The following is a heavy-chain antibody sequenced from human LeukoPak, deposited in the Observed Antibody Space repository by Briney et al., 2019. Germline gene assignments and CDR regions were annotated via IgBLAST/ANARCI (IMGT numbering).Heavy chain of an antibody. D-gene: IGHD6-19*01. Sequence: GGSLRLSCAASGFTFSSYAMHWVRQAPGKGLEWVAVISYDGSDKYHADSVKGRFTISRDNSKNTLYLQMNSLRVEDTAVYYCAKGPLIEVAGTTWDYWGQGTLVTVSS. J-gene: IGHJ4*02. CDR3: AKGPLIEVAGTTWDY. CDR1: GFTFSSYA. CDR2: ISYDGSDK. V-gene: IGHV3-30-3*01.